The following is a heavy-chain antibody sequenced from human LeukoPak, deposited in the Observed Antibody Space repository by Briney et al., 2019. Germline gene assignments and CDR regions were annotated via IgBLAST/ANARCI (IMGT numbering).Heavy chain of an antibody. Sequence: GGSLRLSCAASGFTVSSNYMSWVRQAPGKGLEWVSVIYSGGSTNYADSVKGRFTISRDNSKNTLYLQMNSLRAEDTAVYYCARATTRHHWFDPWGQGTLVTVSS. CDR1: GFTVSSNY. D-gene: IGHD1-14*01. V-gene: IGHV3-53*01. CDR3: ARATTRHHWFDP. J-gene: IGHJ5*02. CDR2: IYSGGST.